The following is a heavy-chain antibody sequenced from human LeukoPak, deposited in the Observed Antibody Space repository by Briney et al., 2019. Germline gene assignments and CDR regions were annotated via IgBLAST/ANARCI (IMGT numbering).Heavy chain of an antibody. CDR1: GVTFRSYG. Sequence: GGSLRLSCAVSGVTFRSYGTHWVRHAPGKGLEWVALISSDGNDKLYGDSVRGRFTISRDDSKSTLCLQMNSLRAEDTAVYYCTTKVTRGNSGDDYDDWGQGTLVIVSS. V-gene: IGHV3-30*03. D-gene: IGHD5-12*01. CDR3: TTKVTRGNSGDDYDD. J-gene: IGHJ4*02. CDR2: ISSDGNDK.